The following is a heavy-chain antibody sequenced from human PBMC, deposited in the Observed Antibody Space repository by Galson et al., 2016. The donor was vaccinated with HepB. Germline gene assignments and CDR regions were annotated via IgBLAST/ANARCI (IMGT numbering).Heavy chain of an antibody. V-gene: IGHV1-2*06. J-gene: IGHJ4*02. CDR1: GYIFTDYY. D-gene: IGHD6-13*01. CDR3: AKEVGYRNTWYPFDY. CDR2: INPRSGVT. Sequence: SVKVSCKASGYIFTDYYMHWVRQAPGQGLEWMGRINPRSGVTSYAQEFEGRVTMTWDTSITTFYMDLSGLRSDDTAVYYCAKEVGYRNTWYPFDYWGQGSLVTVSS.